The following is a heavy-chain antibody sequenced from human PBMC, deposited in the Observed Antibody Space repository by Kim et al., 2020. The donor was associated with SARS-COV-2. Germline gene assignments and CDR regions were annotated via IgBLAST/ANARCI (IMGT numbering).Heavy chain of an antibody. CDR2: IWYDGSNK. CDR3: ARDWGYYYDKGTFDY. J-gene: IGHJ4*02. Sequence: GGSLRLSCAASGFTFSSYGMHWVRQAPGKGLEWVAVIWYDGSNKYYADSVKGRFTISRDNSKNTLYLQMNSLRAEDTAVYYCARDWGYYYDKGTFDYWGQGTLVTVSS. V-gene: IGHV3-33*01. CDR1: GFTFSSYG. D-gene: IGHD3-22*01.